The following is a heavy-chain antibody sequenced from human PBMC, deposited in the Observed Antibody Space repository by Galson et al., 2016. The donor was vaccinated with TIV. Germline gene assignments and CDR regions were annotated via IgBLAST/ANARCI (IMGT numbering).Heavy chain of an antibody. CDR1: GFTFTGYY. D-gene: IGHD3-22*01. CDR2: INPNNGDT. J-gene: IGHJ3*02. V-gene: IGHV1-2*06. Sequence: SVKVSCKASGFTFTGYYMDWVRQAPGQGLEWMGRINPNNGDTNYAQKFQGRVTLTRDTSISTAYMELSRLRSDDTALYYCAKDYTFSAHYYDGSGYYPDAFDIWGQGAMVTVSS. CDR3: AKDYTFSAHYYDGSGYYPDAFDI.